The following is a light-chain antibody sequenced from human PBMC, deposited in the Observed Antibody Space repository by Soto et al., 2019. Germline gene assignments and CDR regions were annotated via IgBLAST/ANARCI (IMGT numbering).Light chain of an antibody. CDR3: AAWDDSLTGYV. CDR2: SNN. V-gene: IGLV1-44*01. Sequence: SALTQPPSASGTPGQRVTISCSGSSSNIGSNTVNWYQQLPGTAPKLLIYSNNQRPSGVPDRFSGSKSGTSASLAISGLQSGDEADYYCAAWDDSLTGYVFGTGSKVTVL. CDR1: SSNIGSNT. J-gene: IGLJ1*01.